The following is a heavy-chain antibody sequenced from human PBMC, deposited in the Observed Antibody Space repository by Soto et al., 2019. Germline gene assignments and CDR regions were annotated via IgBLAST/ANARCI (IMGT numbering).Heavy chain of an antibody. CDR2: IYYTGST. V-gene: IGHV4-59*01. CDR1: GASISSYY. Sequence: PSETLSLTCTVSGASISSYYWSWVRQPPGKGLEWIGYIYYTGSTDHSPSLETRVTISIDTSKNQFSLKLSSVTAADTAVYYCTRGNWALDSWGQGTLVTVSS. D-gene: IGHD3-16*01. J-gene: IGHJ5*01. CDR3: TRGNWALDS.